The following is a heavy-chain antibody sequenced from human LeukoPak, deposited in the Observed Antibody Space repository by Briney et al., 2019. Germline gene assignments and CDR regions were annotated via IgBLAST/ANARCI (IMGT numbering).Heavy chain of an antibody. Sequence: GGSLRLSCVASGFTFSNYAMSWVRQAPGKGLEWVSAISGSGGSTYYADSVKGRFTISRDNSKNTLYLQMNSLRAEDTAVYYCAKSDDFWSGYYRFDPWGQGTLVTVSS. V-gene: IGHV3-23*01. J-gene: IGHJ5*02. CDR2: ISGSGGST. CDR1: GFTFSNYA. CDR3: AKSDDFWSGYYRFDP. D-gene: IGHD3-3*01.